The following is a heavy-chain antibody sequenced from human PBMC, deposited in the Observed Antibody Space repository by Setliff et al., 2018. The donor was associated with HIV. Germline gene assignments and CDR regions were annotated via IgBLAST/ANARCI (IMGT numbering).Heavy chain of an antibody. CDR2: ISGYNGDT. V-gene: IGHV1-18*01. Sequence: RASVKVSCKASGYTFTSYGISWLRQAPGQGLEWMGWISGYNGDTHSTQKFQGRVTMTRDTSTSTVYMELSSLRSEDTAVYYCASAPGYYSFYMDVWGKGTTVTVSS. CDR3: ASAPGYYSFYMDV. J-gene: IGHJ6*03. D-gene: IGHD3-10*01. CDR1: GYTFTSYG.